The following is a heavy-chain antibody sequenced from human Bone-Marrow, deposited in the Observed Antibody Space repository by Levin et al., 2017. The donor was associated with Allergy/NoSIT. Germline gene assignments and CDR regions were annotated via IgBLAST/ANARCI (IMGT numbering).Heavy chain of an antibody. V-gene: IGHV3-23*01. CDR2: ITESGDT. J-gene: IGHJ4*02. CDR1: GFTFSTYG. CDR3: AKTGALIQAVRRDFDY. D-gene: IGHD6-6*01. Sequence: GGSLRLSCTASGFTFSTYGMSWVRQAPGKGLEWVSSITESGDTFYADSVKGQFTISRDNSKNTIYLQMNSLRAEDTAVYYCAKTGALIQAVRRDFDYWGQGTLVTVSS.